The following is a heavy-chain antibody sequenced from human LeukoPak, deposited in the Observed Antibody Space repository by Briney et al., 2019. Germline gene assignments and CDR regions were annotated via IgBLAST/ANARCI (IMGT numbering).Heavy chain of an antibody. CDR3: ANVDTAMVPLGGYYYMDV. J-gene: IGHJ6*03. CDR2: IRYDGSNK. CDR1: GFTFSSYG. D-gene: IGHD5-18*01. Sequence: GGSLRLSCAASGFTFSSYGMHWVRQAPGKGLEWVAFIRYDGSNKYYADSVKGRFTISRDNSKNTLYLQMNSLRAEDTAVYYCANVDTAMVPLGGYYYMDVWGKGTTVTVSS. V-gene: IGHV3-30*02.